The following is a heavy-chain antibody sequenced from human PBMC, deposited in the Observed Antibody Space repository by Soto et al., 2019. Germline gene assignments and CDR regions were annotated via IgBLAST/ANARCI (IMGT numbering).Heavy chain of an antibody. V-gene: IGHV3-23*01. CDR3: APMGV. CDR1: GFTFSTFA. Sequence: GSLRLSRAASGFTFSTFAMSWVRQAPGKGLEWVSAISGSDNSTYYADSVKARFTISRDNTKNPLYLQMSSLRADDTAVYYCAPMGVWGQGTTVTVSS. J-gene: IGHJ6*02. CDR2: ISGSDNST.